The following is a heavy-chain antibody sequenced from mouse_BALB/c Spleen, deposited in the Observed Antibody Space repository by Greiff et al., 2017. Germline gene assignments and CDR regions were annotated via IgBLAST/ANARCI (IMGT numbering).Heavy chain of an antibody. CDR2: IDPANGNT. CDR1: GFNIKDTY. V-gene: IGHV14-3*02. D-gene: IGHD1-1*01. Sequence: VQLQQSGAELVKPGASVKLSCTASGFNIKDTYMHWVKQRPEQGLEWIGRIDPANGNTKYDPKFQGKATITEDTSSSTAYLQLSSLTSEDTAVYYCALYYGSSYAMDYWGQGTSVTVSS. J-gene: IGHJ4*01. CDR3: ALYYGSSYAMDY.